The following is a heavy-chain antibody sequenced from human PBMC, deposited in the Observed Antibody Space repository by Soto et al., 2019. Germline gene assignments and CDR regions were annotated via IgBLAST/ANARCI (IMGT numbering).Heavy chain of an antibody. Sequence: QVQLVQSGAEMQQPGASVRVSCKASGGTFSKYAFSWVRQAPGQGLEWLGGTIPMFGTPNYAQKFQGRDAISADESTATVYTELSSLRSEDTAAYFCARPLRDRNYYSGRAVWGQGTTVTVSS. D-gene: IGHD3-22*01. CDR2: TIPMFGTP. CDR1: GGTFSKYA. CDR3: ARPLRDRNYYSGRAV. V-gene: IGHV1-69*01. J-gene: IGHJ6*02.